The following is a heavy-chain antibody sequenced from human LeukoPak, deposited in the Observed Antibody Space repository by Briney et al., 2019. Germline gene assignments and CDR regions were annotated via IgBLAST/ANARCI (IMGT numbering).Heavy chain of an antibody. CDR1: GFTISSNY. CDR2: IYSGGST. CDR3: ARGGAVINSYYYYYYMDV. D-gene: IGHD3-22*01. V-gene: IGHV3-53*01. Sequence: PGGSLRLSCAASGFTISSNYMSWVRQAPGKGLEWVSVIYSGGSTYYADSVKGRFTVSRDNSKNTLCLQMNSLRAEDTAVYYCARGGAVINSYYYYYYMDVWGKGTTVTISS. J-gene: IGHJ6*03.